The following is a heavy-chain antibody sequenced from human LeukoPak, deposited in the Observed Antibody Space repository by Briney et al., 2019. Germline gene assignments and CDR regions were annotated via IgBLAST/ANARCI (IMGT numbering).Heavy chain of an antibody. D-gene: IGHD2-2*01. CDR1: GGTFSSYA. CDR3: ARDPRPSYCSSTSCYATNWFDP. J-gene: IGHJ5*02. Sequence: SVKVSCKASGGTFSSYAISWVRQAPGQGLEWKGGIIPIFGTANYAQKFQGRVTITADESTSTAYMELSSLRSEDTAVYYCARDPRPSYCSSTSCYATNWFDPWGQGTLVTVSS. V-gene: IGHV1-69*13. CDR2: IIPIFGTA.